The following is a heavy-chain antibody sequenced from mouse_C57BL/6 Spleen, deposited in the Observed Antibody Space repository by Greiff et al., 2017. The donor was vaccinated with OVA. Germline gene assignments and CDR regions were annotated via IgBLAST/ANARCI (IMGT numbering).Heavy chain of an antibody. CDR2: IYPSDSET. J-gene: IGHJ2*01. D-gene: IGHD3-2*02. V-gene: IGHV1-61*01. CDR1: GYTFTSYW. CDR3: ARSDSSGYGGFDY. Sequence: QVQLQQPGAELVRPGSSVKLSCKASGYTFTSYWMDWVKQRPGQGLEWIGNIYPSDSETHYNQKFKDKATLTVDKSSSTAYMQLSSLTSEDSAVYYCARSDSSGYGGFDYWGQGTTLTVSS.